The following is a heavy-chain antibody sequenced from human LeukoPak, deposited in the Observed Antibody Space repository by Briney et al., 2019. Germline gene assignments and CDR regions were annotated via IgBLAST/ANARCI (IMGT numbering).Heavy chain of an antibody. J-gene: IGHJ4*02. CDR3: ARGYGSGISIYYFDY. V-gene: IGHV3-66*01. Sequence: AGGSLRLSCAASGFTVSSNYMSWVRQAPGKGLEWVSVIYSGGSTYYADSVKGRFTISRDNSKNTLYLQMNSLRAEDTAVYYCARGYGSGISIYYFDYWGQGTLVTVSS. CDR2: IYSGGST. CDR1: GFTVSSNY. D-gene: IGHD3-10*01.